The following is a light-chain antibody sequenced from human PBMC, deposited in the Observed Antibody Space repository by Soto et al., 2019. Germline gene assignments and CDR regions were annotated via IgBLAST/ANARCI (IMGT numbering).Light chain of an antibody. CDR1: SSDVGGYKF. V-gene: IGLV2-14*01. Sequence: SVLTQPASVSGSPGQSITISCTGTSSDVGGYKFVSWYQQHPGKAPKLMIYEVTNRPSGVSNRFSGSKSGTTASLTISGLQAEDEADYYCSSYTSSSPYVFGTGTKVTAL. J-gene: IGLJ1*01. CDR2: EVT. CDR3: SSYTSSSPYV.